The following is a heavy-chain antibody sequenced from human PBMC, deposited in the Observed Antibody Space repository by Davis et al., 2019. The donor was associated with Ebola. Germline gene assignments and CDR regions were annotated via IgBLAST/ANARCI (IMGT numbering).Heavy chain of an antibody. CDR1: GFTFSSYG. CDR2: IWYDGSNK. CDR3: ARGMGVGATTDY. D-gene: IGHD1-26*01. J-gene: IGHJ4*02. Sequence: GESLKISCAASGFTFSSYGMHWVRQAPGKGLEWVAVIWYDGSNKYYADSVKGRFTISRDNSKNTLYLQMNSLRAEDTAVYYCARGMGVGATTDYWGQGTLVTVSS. V-gene: IGHV3-33*01.